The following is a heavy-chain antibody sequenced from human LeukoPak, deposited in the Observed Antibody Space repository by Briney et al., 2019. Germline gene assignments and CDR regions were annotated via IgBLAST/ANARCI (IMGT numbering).Heavy chain of an antibody. CDR3: ARDGPGYSFDY. D-gene: IGHD5-18*01. Sequence: GGSLRLSCAASGFTFSNFGMNWVRQAPGKGLEWVSCISTSGNTIYYSDSVKGRFTVSRDNARNSLYLQMNSLRAEDTAVYYCARDGPGYSFDYWGQGTLVTVSS. CDR1: GFTFSNFG. CDR2: ISTSGNTI. V-gene: IGHV3-48*03. J-gene: IGHJ4*02.